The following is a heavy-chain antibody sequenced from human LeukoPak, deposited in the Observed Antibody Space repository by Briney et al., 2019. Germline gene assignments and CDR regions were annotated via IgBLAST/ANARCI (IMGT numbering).Heavy chain of an antibody. CDR3: AKDKYCSGGSCYSPHNWFDP. J-gene: IGHJ5*02. CDR1: GFTFSSYA. D-gene: IGHD2-15*01. CDR2: ISGSGGST. V-gene: IGHV3-23*01. Sequence: GGSLRLSCAASGFTFSSYAMSWVRQAPGKGLEWVSAISGSGGSTYYADSVKGRFTISRDNSKNTLYLQMNGLRAEDTAVYYCAKDKYCSGGSCYSPHNWFDPWGQGTLVTVSS.